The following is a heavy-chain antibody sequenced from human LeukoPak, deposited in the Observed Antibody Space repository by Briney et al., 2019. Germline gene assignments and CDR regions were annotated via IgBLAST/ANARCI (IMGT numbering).Heavy chain of an antibody. CDR2: ISSSSSTI. CDR3: AREARLIDY. Sequence: PGGSLRLSCAASGLTFSNYSMNWVRQAPGKGLEWVSYISSSSSTIYYADSVKGRFTISRDNAKNSLYLQMNSLRAEDTAVYYCAREARLIDYWGQGTLVTVSS. V-gene: IGHV3-48*01. J-gene: IGHJ4*02. CDR1: GLTFSNYS. D-gene: IGHD3-16*01.